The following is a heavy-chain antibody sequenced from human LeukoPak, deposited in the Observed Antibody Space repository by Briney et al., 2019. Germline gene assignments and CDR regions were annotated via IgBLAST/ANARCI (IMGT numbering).Heavy chain of an antibody. J-gene: IGHJ5*02. CDR1: GFTFSSYA. D-gene: IGHD6-13*01. Sequence: GGSLRLSCAASGFTFSSYAMSWVRQAPGKGLEWVSAISGSGGSTYYADSVKGRFTISRDNAKNSLYLQMNTLRAEDTAVYYCARRWNGQQLVDWFDPWGQGTLVTVSS. CDR3: ARRWNGQQLVDWFDP. V-gene: IGHV3-23*01. CDR2: ISGSGGST.